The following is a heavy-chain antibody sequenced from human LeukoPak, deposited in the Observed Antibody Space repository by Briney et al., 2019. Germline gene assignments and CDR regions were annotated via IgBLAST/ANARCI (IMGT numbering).Heavy chain of an antibody. CDR2: INHSGST. Sequence: SETLSLTCAVYGGSFSGYYWSWIRQPPGKGLEWIGEINHSGSTNYNPSLRSRVTISVDTSKNQFSLKMSSVTAADTAVYYCARGAAARLGYYYCYMDVWGKGTTVTVSS. CDR1: GGSFSGYY. V-gene: IGHV4-34*01. D-gene: IGHD6-6*01. J-gene: IGHJ6*03. CDR3: ARGAAARLGYYYCYMDV.